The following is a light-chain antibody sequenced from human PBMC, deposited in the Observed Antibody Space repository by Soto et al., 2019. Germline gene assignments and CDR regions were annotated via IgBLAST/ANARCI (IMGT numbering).Light chain of an antibody. J-gene: IGLJ2*01. CDR1: SSNIGSNT. CDR3: AAWDDSLNVLL. CDR2: SNN. Sequence: QSVLTQPPSASGTPGQRVTISCSGTSSNIGSNTVNWYQQLPGTAPKLLIYSNNQRPSGVPDRFSGSKSATSASLAISGLQSEDDADYYCAAWDDSLNVLLFGGGTKLTV. V-gene: IGLV1-44*01.